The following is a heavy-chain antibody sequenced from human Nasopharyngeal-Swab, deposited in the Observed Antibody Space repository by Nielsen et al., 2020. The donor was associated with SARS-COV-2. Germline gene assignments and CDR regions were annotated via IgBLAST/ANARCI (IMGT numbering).Heavy chain of an antibody. Sequence: GESLKISCAASGFTFSSYSMNWVRQAPGKGLEWVSSISSSSSYIYYADSVKGRFTISRDNAKNSLYLQMNSLRAEDTAVYYCARDPGRYCSSTSCLNWFDPWGQGTLVTVSS. CDR1: GFTFSSYS. CDR2: ISSSSSYI. D-gene: IGHD2-2*01. CDR3: ARDPGRYCSSTSCLNWFDP. V-gene: IGHV3-21*01. J-gene: IGHJ5*02.